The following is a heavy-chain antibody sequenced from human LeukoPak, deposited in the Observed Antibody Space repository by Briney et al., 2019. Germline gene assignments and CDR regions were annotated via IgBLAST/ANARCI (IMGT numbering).Heavy chain of an antibody. J-gene: IGHJ4*02. CDR3: ARHVGGDYGDY. D-gene: IGHD4-17*01. V-gene: IGHV4-39*01. CDR2: VYYSGST. Sequence: SETLSLTCTVSGGSLSSSSYYWGWIRQPPGKGLEWIGTVYYSGSTYYNPSLLGRVTISVDTSKNQFSLRLRCVTDADTALYYCARHVGGDYGDYWGQGTLVTVSS. CDR1: GGSLSSSSYY.